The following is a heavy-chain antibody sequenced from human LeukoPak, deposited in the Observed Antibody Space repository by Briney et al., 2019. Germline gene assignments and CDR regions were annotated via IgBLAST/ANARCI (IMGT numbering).Heavy chain of an antibody. D-gene: IGHD3-16*02. CDR1: GFTFSSYW. CDR2: IKQDGSEK. V-gene: IGHV3-7*03. J-gene: IGHJ4*02. Sequence: GGSLRLSCAASGFTFSSYWMSWVRQAPGKGLEWVANIKQDGSEKYYVDSVKGRFTISRDNAKNSLYLQMNSLRAEDTAVYYCARLGYDYVWGSYRSYYFDYWGQGTLVTVSS. CDR3: ARLGYDYVWGSYRSYYFDY.